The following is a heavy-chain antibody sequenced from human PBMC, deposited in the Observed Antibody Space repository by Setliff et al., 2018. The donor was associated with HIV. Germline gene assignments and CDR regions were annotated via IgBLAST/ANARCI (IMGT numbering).Heavy chain of an antibody. V-gene: IGHV3-7*01. D-gene: IGHD2-15*01. CDR1: GFTFSSYW. J-gene: IGHJ3*02. Sequence: GGSLRLSCAASGFTFSSYWMSWVRQAPGKGLEWVANIKQDGSEKYYVDSVKGRFTISRDNAKNSLYLQMNSLRAEDTAVYYCTTGDCSAGSCHAFDIWGQGTMVTVSS. CDR3: TTGDCSAGSCHAFDI. CDR2: IKQDGSEK.